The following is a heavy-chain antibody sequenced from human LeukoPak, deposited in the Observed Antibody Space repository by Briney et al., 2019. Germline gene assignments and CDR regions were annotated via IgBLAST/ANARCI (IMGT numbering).Heavy chain of an antibody. Sequence: PGGSLRLSCAASGFPFSSYWMTWVRQAPGRGLEWVAHIKQDETEKYYVESVEGRFTIARDNGQNLLYLQLVSLRAEDTAVYYCARDRALYFGEFAFDYWGQGTLVTVSS. J-gene: IGHJ4*02. CDR3: ARDRALYFGEFAFDY. CDR1: GFPFSSYW. CDR2: IKQDETEK. V-gene: IGHV3-7*03. D-gene: IGHD3-10*01.